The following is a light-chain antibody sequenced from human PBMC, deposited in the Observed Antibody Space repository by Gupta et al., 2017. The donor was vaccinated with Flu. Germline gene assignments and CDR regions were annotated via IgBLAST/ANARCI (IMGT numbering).Light chain of an antibody. CDR2: SNK. J-gene: IGLJ3*02. CDR3: AAWDDSRWV. Sequence: QSVLTQPPSASGTPGQRVTICCSGSSSNLGSNTVNWYQQRPGTAPKLLIYSNKPRPSGVPDRFSGSKSGTSAALAIRGLQAEDEADYYCAAWDDSRWVFGGGTKLTVL. CDR1: SSNLGSNT. V-gene: IGLV1-44*01.